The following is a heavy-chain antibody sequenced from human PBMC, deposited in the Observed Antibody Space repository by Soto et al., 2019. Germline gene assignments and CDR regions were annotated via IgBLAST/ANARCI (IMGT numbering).Heavy chain of an antibody. J-gene: IGHJ4*02. D-gene: IGHD1-20*01. CDR3: ASHYNTGASFDY. Sequence: QLQLQESGPGLVKSSETLSLTCSVSGASVSSSHYWGWIRQPPGKGLEWIGSVSSSGSPYYSPSFKSRITIYVDTSNNQFSLRVRSVSATDTAVYFCASHYNTGASFDYWGQVKLVTVSS. CDR1: GASVSSSHY. CDR2: VSSSGSP. V-gene: IGHV4-39*01.